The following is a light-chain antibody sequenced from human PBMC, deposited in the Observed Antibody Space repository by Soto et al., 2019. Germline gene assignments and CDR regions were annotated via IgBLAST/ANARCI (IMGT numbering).Light chain of an antibody. V-gene: IGLV1-51*01. CDR1: SSNIGNNY. CDR3: GTWDGSLSVV. Sequence: QSVLTQPPSVSAAPGQKVTISCSGSSSNIGNNYVSWYQQLPGTAPKLLIYDNNKRPSGIPDRFSGSKSGTSATLDITGLQTGDEADYYCGTWDGSLSVVFGGGTKLTVL. J-gene: IGLJ3*02. CDR2: DNN.